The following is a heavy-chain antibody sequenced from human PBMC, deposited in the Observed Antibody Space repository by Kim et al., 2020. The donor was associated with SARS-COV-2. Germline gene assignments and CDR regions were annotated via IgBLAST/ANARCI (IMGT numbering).Heavy chain of an antibody. Sequence: SVKVSCKASGGTFRSYAISWVRQAPGQGLEWMGRIIPIFGIANYAQKFQGRVTITADKSTSTAYMELSSLRSEDTAVYYCARAPSRWGTYYYYMDFWGKGTTVTVSS. D-gene: IGHD1-26*01. J-gene: IGHJ6*03. CDR3: ARAPSRWGTYYYYMDF. CDR1: GGTFRSYA. V-gene: IGHV1-69*04. CDR2: IIPIFGIA.